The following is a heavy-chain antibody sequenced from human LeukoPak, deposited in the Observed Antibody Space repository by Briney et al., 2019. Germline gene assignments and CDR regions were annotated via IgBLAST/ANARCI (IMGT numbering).Heavy chain of an antibody. Sequence: ASVKVSCKASGYTFTGYYMHLVRQAPGQGLEWMGWINPNSGGTNYAQKFQGRVTMTRDTSISTAYMELSRLRSDDTAVYYCARGDCSSTSCYIYYGMDVWGQGTTVTVSS. CDR2: INPNSGGT. CDR1: GYTFTGYY. J-gene: IGHJ6*02. CDR3: ARGDCSSTSCYIYYGMDV. V-gene: IGHV1-2*02. D-gene: IGHD2-2*02.